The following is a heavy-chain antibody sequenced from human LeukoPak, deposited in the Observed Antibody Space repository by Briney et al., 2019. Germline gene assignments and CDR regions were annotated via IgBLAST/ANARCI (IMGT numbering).Heavy chain of an antibody. CDR1: GGYISGYY. V-gene: IGHV4-4*07. D-gene: IGHD2-15*01. CDR2: IYTSGST. CDR3: ARTDIPWRFDP. J-gene: IGHJ5*02. Sequence: SETLSLTCTASGGYISGYYWSWIRQPAGKGLEWVGRIYTSGSTHYNPSLKSRVTMSVDTSKNQFSLKLSSVTAADTAVYYCARTDIPWRFDPWGQGTLVTVSS.